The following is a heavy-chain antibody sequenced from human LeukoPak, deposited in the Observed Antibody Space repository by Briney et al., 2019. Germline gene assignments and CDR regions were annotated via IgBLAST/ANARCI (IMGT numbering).Heavy chain of an antibody. Sequence: SGGSLRLSCAASGFTFSSYAMSWVRQAPGKGLEWVSAISGSGGSTYYADSGKGRFTISRDNSKNTLYLQMNSLRAEDTAVYYCAKGETVASWSGAFDIWGQGTMVTVSS. D-gene: IGHD6-19*01. J-gene: IGHJ3*02. CDR2: ISGSGGST. V-gene: IGHV3-23*01. CDR1: GFTFSSYA. CDR3: AKGETVASWSGAFDI.